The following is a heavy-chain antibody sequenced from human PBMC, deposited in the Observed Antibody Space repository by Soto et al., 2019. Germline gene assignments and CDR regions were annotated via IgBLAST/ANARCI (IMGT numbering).Heavy chain of an antibody. CDR1: GGSISSSSYY. J-gene: IGHJ4*02. CDR2: IYYSGST. CDR3: ARHRSGYDYKEPFDY. D-gene: IGHD5-12*01. V-gene: IGHV4-39*01. Sequence: QLQLQESGPGLVKPSETLSLTCTVSGGSISSSSYYWGWIRQPPGKGLEWIGSIYYSGSTYYNPSLKSRVTISVDTSKNQFSLKLSSVTAADTAVYYCARHRSGYDYKEPFDYWGQGTLVTVSS.